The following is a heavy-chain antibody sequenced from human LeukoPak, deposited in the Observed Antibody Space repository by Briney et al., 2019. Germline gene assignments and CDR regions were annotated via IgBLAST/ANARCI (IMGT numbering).Heavy chain of an antibody. CDR1: GFTFSSYW. CDR3: ARDSYDYDEAYGMDV. CDR2: IKQDGSEK. Sequence: GGSLRLSCAASGFTFSSYWMIWVRQAPGKGLEWVANIKQDGSEKYYVDSVKGRFTISRDNAKNSLYLQMNSLRAEDTAVYYCARDSYDYDEAYGMDVWGQGTTVTVSS. D-gene: IGHD4-17*01. V-gene: IGHV3-7*01. J-gene: IGHJ6*02.